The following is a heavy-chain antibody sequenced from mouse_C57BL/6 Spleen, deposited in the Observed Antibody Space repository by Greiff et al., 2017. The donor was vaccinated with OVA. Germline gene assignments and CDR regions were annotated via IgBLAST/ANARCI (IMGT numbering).Heavy chain of an antibody. J-gene: IGHJ1*03. Sequence: VQLQQSGPELVKPGASVKISCKASGYSFTGYYMNWVKQSPEKSLEWIGEINPSTGGTTYNQKFKAKATLTVDKSSSTAYMQLKSLTSEDSAVYYCARRGVVRYFDVWGTGTTVTVSS. CDR2: INPSTGGT. CDR1: GYSFTGYY. CDR3: ARRGVVRYFDV. V-gene: IGHV1-42*01. D-gene: IGHD1-1*01.